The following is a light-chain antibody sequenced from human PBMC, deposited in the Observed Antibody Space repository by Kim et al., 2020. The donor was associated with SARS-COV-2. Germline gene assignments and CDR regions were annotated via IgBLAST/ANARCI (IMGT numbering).Light chain of an antibody. J-gene: IGKJ4*01. Sequence: SVGDRLTFRCQAGQDNCALLNWDHQKAGKAPKTLIFDASTLPTGVPSRFSGSGSGTHFSFTITNLQPEDVGTYYCQQYDYLPPLTFGGGTKVDIK. CDR3: QQYDYLPPLT. V-gene: IGKV1-33*01. CDR1: QDNCAL. CDR2: DAS.